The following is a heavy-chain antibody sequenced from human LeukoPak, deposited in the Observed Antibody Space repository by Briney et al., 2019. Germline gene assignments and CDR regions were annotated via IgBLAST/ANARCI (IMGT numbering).Heavy chain of an antibody. D-gene: IGHD3/OR15-3a*01. CDR1: GFTLSNAW. Sequence: GGSLRLSCAASGFTLSNAWMNWVRQAPGKGLEWVAVISYDGNNKYYADSVKGRFIISRDNTKNTLYLQMNSLRAEDTAVYYCAKDRRLAGTFDYWGQGTLVTVSS. V-gene: IGHV3-30*18. CDR3: AKDRRLAGTFDY. J-gene: IGHJ4*02. CDR2: ISYDGNNK.